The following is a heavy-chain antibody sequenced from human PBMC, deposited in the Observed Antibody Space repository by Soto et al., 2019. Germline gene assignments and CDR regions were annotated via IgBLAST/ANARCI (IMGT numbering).Heavy chain of an antibody. CDR2: VYNSGST. J-gene: IGHJ4*02. CDR3: ARHPLPFCSITSCYPDGGNFDY. D-gene: IGHD2-2*01. Sequence: QMQLQESGPGLVKPSETLSLTCSVSGSSVSSNNYYWAFIRQPPGKGLEWIGSVYNSGSTYYNPSLKSRLTVSLDTSKNQLSLSLRSVTAADTAVYYCARHPLPFCSITSCYPDGGNFDYWGQGTLVTVPS. V-gene: IGHV4-39*01. CDR1: GSSVSSNNYY.